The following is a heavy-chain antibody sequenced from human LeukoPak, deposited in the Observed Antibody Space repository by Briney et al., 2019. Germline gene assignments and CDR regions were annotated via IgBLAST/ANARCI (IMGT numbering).Heavy chain of an antibody. CDR2: ISYDGSNK. V-gene: IGHV3-30-3*01. CDR3: AGANWNFDY. J-gene: IGHJ4*02. Sequence: HPGGSLRLSCAASGFTFRDAGMSWVRQAPGKGLEWVAVISYDGSNKYYADSVKGRFTISRDNSKNTLYLQMNSLRAEDTAVYYCAGANWNFDYWGQGTLVTVSS. CDR1: GFTFRDAG. D-gene: IGHD1-1*01.